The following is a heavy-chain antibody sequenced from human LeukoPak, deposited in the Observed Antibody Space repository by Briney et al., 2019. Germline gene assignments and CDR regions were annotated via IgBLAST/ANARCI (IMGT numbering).Heavy chain of an antibody. D-gene: IGHD6-25*01. CDR2: FDPEDGET. V-gene: IGHV1-24*01. CDR1: GYTLTELS. CDR3: ARDGYSSVRGTQYFQH. J-gene: IGHJ1*01. Sequence: ASVKVSCKVSGYTLTELSMHWVRQAPGKGLEWMGGFDPEDGETIYAQKFQGRVTMTEDTSTDTAYMELSSLRSEDTAVYYCARDGYSSVRGTQYFQHWGQGTLVTVSS.